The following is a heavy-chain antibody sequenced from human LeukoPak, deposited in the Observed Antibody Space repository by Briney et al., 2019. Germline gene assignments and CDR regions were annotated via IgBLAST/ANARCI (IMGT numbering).Heavy chain of an antibody. V-gene: IGHV4-59*12. D-gene: IGHD2-2*01. CDR1: GGSISSYY. Sequence: SETLSLTCTVSGGSISSYYWSWIRQPPGKGLEWIGYIYYSGSTNYNPSLKSRVTISVDTSKNQFSLKLSSVTAADTAVYYCARLVSGVPAAKFRYFDLWGRGTLVTVSS. CDR2: IYYSGST. CDR3: ARLVSGVPAAKFRYFDL. J-gene: IGHJ2*01.